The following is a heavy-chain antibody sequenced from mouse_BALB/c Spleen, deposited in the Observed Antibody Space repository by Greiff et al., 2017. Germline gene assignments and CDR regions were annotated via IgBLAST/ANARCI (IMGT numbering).Heavy chain of an antibody. D-gene: IGHD3-3*01. Sequence: EVMLVESGGGLVQPGGSRKLSCAASGFTFSSFGMHWVRQAPEKGLEWVAYISSGSSTIYYADTVKGRFTISRDNPKNTLFLQMTSLRSEDTAMYYCAGGAEWGYLDYWGQGTTVTVSS. CDR3: AGGAEWGYLDY. CDR2: ISSGSSTI. V-gene: IGHV5-17*02. CDR1: GFTFSSFG. J-gene: IGHJ2*01.